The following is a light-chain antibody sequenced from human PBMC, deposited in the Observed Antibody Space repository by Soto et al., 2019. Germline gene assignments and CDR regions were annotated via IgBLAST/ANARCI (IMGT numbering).Light chain of an antibody. CDR3: SSYTSSSTLGHVV. Sequence: QSALTQPASVSGSPGQSITISCTGTSSDVGGYNYVSWYQQQPGKAPKLMIYDVSNRPSGVSNLFSGSKSGNTASLTISGLQAEDEADYYCSSYTSSSTLGHVVFGGGTKLTVL. V-gene: IGLV2-14*01. CDR2: DVS. J-gene: IGLJ2*01. CDR1: SSDVGGYNY.